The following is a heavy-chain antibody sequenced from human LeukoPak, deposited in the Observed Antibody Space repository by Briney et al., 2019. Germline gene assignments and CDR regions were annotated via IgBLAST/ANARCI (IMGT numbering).Heavy chain of an antibody. V-gene: IGHV3-21*01. Sequence: GGSLRLSCAASGFTFSSYSMNWVRQAPGKGLEWVSSISSSSSYIYYADSVKGRFTISRDNAKNSLYLQMNSLRAEDTAVYYCARPHSSGSMYDAFDIWGQGTMVTVSS. CDR1: GFTFSSYS. D-gene: IGHD3-22*01. J-gene: IGHJ3*02. CDR2: ISSSSSYI. CDR3: ARPHSSGSMYDAFDI.